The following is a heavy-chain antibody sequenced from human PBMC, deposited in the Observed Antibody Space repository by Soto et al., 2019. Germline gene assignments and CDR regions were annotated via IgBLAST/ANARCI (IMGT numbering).Heavy chain of an antibody. CDR3: VRDHSWAFDF. J-gene: IGHJ3*01. D-gene: IGHD1-26*01. Sequence: EVQLVESGGGLVQPGGSLRVSCVASGFTFSSYALNWVRQAPGKGLEWVSYISVGGGSIFYADSVKGRFTISRGDATNSLYLQMNSLRDDDTAVYYCVRDHSWAFDFWGQGTMVTVSS. CDR1: GFTFSSYA. V-gene: IGHV3-48*02. CDR2: ISVGGGSI.